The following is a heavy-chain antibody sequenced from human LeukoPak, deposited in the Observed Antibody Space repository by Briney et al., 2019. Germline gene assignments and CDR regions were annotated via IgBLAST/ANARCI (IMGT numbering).Heavy chain of an antibody. CDR1: GFTFSSHW. V-gene: IGHV3-74*01. Sequence: GGSLRLSCAASGFTFSSHWMHWVRQAPGKGLVWVARISTDGTIISYAASVKGRFTISRDNAKNTLYLRMNSLRAEDTAVYYCAGDILVVTARWGQGTLVTVSS. D-gene: IGHD2-15*01. CDR2: ISTDGTII. J-gene: IGHJ4*02. CDR3: AGDILVVTAR.